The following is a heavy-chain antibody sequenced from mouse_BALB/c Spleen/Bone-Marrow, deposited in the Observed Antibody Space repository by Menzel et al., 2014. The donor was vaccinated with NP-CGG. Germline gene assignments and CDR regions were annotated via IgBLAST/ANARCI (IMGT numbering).Heavy chain of an antibody. CDR1: GFSFNSYG. CDR3: VRNYYGYDGYFDY. CDR2: ITNGGNYT. D-gene: IGHD2-2*01. V-gene: IGHV5-9-2*01. J-gene: IGHJ2*01. Sequence: EVKLMESGGGLVKPGGSLKLSCTASGFSFNSYGVSWVRQTPEKRLEWVATITNGGNYTYYPDSVKGRFTISRDNVKNNLYLQMRSLRSEDTALYYCVRNYYGYDGYFDYWGQGTTLTVSS.